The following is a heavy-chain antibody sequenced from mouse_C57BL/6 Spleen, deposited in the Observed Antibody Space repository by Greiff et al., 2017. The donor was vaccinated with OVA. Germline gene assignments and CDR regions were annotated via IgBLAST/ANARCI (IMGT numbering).Heavy chain of an antibody. J-gene: IGHJ4*01. CDR2: IYPSDSET. V-gene: IGHV1-61*01. CDR3: ARRSKGNYYAMDY. CDR1: GYTFTSYW. D-gene: IGHD1-3*01. Sequence: QVQLQQPGAELVRPGSSVKLSCKASGYTFTSYWMDWVKQRPGQGLEWIGNIYPSDSETHYNQKFKDKATLTVDKSSSTAYMQLSSLTSEDSAVYYCARRSKGNYYAMDYWGQGTSVTVSS.